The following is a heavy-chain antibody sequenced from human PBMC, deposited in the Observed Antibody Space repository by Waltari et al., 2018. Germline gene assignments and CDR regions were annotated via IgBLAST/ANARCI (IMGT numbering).Heavy chain of an antibody. Sequence: EVQLVESGGGLVQPGRSLRLSCAASGFTFDDYAMHWVRQAPGKGLEWVSGISWNSGSIVYADSVKGRFTISRDNAKNSLYLQMNSLRAEDTALYYCAKGLDSSGYHDAFDIWGQGTMVTVSS. CDR2: ISWNSGSI. D-gene: IGHD3-22*01. V-gene: IGHV3-9*01. CDR1: GFTFDDYA. J-gene: IGHJ3*02. CDR3: AKGLDSSGYHDAFDI.